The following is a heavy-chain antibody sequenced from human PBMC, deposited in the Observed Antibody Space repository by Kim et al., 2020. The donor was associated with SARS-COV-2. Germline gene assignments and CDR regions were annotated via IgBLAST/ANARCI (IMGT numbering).Heavy chain of an antibody. CDR3: ARSHGYRTYYYYGMDV. V-gene: IGHV3-33*01. CDR2: IWYDGSNK. D-gene: IGHD5-18*01. Sequence: GGSLRLSCAASGFTFSSYGMHWVRQAPGKGLEWVAVIWYDGSNKYYADSVKGRFTISRDNSKNTLYLQMNSLRAEDTAVYYCARSHGYRTYYYYGMDVWGQGTTVTVSS. CDR1: GFTFSSYG. J-gene: IGHJ6*02.